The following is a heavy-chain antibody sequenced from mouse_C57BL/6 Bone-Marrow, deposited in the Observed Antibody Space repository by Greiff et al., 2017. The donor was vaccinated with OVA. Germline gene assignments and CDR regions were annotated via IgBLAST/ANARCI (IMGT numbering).Heavy chain of an antibody. CDR3: ARREGYGNYWYFDV. J-gene: IGHJ1*03. CDR1: GYTFTSYG. D-gene: IGHD2-1*01. CDR2: IYPRSGNT. Sequence: VKLMESGAELARPGASVKLSCKASGYTFTSYGISWVKQRTGQGLEWIGEIYPRSGNTYYNEKFKGKATLTADKSSSTAYMELRSLTSEDSAVYFCARREGYGNYWYFDVWGTGTTVTVSS. V-gene: IGHV1-81*01.